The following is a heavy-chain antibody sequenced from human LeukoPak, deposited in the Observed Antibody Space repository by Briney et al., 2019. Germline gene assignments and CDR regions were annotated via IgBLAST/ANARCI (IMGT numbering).Heavy chain of an antibody. J-gene: IGHJ5*02. V-gene: IGHV1-8*01. CDR3: ARVEGQIFGVVIGPNWFDP. D-gene: IGHD3-3*01. Sequence: ASVKVSCKASGYTFTSYDINWVRQATGQGLEWMGWMNPNSGNTGYAQKFQGRVTMTRNTSISTAYMELSSLRSEDTAVYYCARVEGQIFGVVIGPNWFDPWGQGTLVTVSS. CDR1: GYTFTSYD. CDR2: MNPNSGNT.